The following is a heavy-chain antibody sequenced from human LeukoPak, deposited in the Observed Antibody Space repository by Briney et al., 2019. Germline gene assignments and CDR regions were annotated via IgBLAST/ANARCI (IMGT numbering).Heavy chain of an antibody. CDR1: GGTFSSYA. Sequence: SVKVSCKASGGTFSSYAISWVRQAPGQGLEWMGGIIPIFGTANYAQKFQGRVTITADESTSTAYMELSSLRSEDTAVYYCARGGYSGSGNPFDYWGRGTLVTVSS. CDR3: ARGGYSGSGNPFDY. J-gene: IGHJ4*02. CDR2: IIPIFGTA. V-gene: IGHV1-69*01. D-gene: IGHD5-12*01.